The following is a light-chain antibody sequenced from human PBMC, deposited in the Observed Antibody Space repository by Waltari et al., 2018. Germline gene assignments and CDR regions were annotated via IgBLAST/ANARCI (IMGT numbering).Light chain of an antibody. CDR3: MEGLQSVT. CDR2: LGS. Sequence: DIVMTQSPLTLPVTPGEPASISCRSSQSLLENNGYNYLDWYVQTPGQSPQILIYLGSNRASGVPDRFSGSGSGTDFTLKISRVEAEDAGVYYCMEGLQSVTFGQGTRLEIK. J-gene: IGKJ5*01. V-gene: IGKV2-28*01. CDR1: QSLLENNGYNY.